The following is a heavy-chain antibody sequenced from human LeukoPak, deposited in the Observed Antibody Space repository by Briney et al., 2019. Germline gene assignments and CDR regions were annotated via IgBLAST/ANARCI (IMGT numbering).Heavy chain of an antibody. CDR1: GGSISSYY. CDR2: IYYSGST. V-gene: IGHV4-59*01. Sequence: SETLSLTCNVSGGSISSYYWSWIRQPPWKGLEWIGYIYYSGSTNYNPSLKSRVTISVDTSKNQFSLKLSSVTAADTAVYYCARARYDYVWGSYRYTDVYYFDYWGQGTLVTVSS. D-gene: IGHD3-16*02. CDR3: ARARYDYVWGSYRYTDVYYFDY. J-gene: IGHJ4*02.